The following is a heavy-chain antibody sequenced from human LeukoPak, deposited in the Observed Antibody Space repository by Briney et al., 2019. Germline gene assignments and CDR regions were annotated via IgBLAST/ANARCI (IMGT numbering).Heavy chain of an antibody. CDR1: GGSFSGYY. CDR2: INHSGNT. J-gene: IGHJ4*02. Sequence: SETLSLACAVYGGSFSGYYWSWIRQPPGKGLEWIGEINHSGNTNYNPSLKSRVTISVDTSKNQFSLKLSSVTAADTAVYYCAIGPFDTTVTTDLFDYWGQGTLVTVSS. D-gene: IGHD4-17*01. V-gene: IGHV4-34*01. CDR3: AIGPFDTTVTTDLFDY.